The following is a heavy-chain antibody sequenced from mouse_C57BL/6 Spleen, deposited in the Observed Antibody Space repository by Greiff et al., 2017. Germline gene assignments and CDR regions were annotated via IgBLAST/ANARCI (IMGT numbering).Heavy chain of an antibody. V-gene: IGHV1-64*01. D-gene: IGHD1-1*01. J-gene: IGHJ1*03. CDR3: ASGRITTVVDWYFDG. Sequence: QVQLQQPGAELVKPGASVKLSCKASGYTFTSYWMHWVKQRPGQGLEWIGMIPPNSGSTNYNEKFKSKATLTVDKSSSTAYMQLSSLTSEDSAVYYCASGRITTVVDWYFDGWGTWTTVTVSS. CDR2: IPPNSGST. CDR1: GYTFTSYW.